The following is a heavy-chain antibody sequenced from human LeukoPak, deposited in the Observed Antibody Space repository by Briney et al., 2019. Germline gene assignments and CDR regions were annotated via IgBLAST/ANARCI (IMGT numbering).Heavy chain of an antibody. J-gene: IGHJ5*02. CDR2: INPTGGST. Sequence: EASVKVSCKASGYTFTSYYMHWVRQAPGQGLEWMGLINPTGGSTGYAQKFQGRVTTTRDMSTSTDYMELSSLRSEDTAIYYCARDNSVGDNAWWFDPWGQGTLVTVSS. D-gene: IGHD1-26*01. CDR3: ARDNSVGDNAWWFDP. CDR1: GYTFTSYY. V-gene: IGHV1-46*01.